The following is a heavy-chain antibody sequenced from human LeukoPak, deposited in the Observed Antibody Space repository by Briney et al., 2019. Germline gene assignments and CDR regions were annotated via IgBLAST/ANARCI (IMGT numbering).Heavy chain of an antibody. J-gene: IGHJ3*02. Sequence: GGSLRLSCAASGFTFSSYEMNWVRQAPGKGLEWVSYISSSGSTISYADSVKGRFTISRDNAKNSLYLQMNSLRAQDTAVYFCAREGALTVTKDAFDIWGQGTMVTVSS. D-gene: IGHD4-17*01. CDR1: GFTFSSYE. CDR3: AREGALTVTKDAFDI. V-gene: IGHV3-48*03. CDR2: ISSSGSTI.